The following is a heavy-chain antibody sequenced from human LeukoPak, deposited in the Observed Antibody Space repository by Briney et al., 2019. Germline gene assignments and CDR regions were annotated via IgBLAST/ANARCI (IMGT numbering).Heavy chain of an antibody. CDR3: ARVRVRGVNWFDP. V-gene: IGHV1-3*01. Sequence: ASVKVSCKASGYTFTSYAMHWVRQAPGQRLEWMGWINAGNGNTKYSQKFQGRVTITRDTSASTAYMELSSLRSEDTAVYYCARVRVRGVNWFDPWGQGTLVTVSS. J-gene: IGHJ5*02. CDR1: GYTFTSYA. CDR2: INAGNGNT. D-gene: IGHD3-10*01.